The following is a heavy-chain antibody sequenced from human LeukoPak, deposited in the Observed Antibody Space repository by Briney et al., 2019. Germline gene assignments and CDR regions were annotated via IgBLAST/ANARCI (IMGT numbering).Heavy chain of an antibody. CDR2: ISAYNGNT. V-gene: IGHV1-18*01. D-gene: IGHD2-2*02. Sequence: ASVKVSCKASGYTFTSYGISWVRQAPGQGLEWMGWISAYNGNTNYAQKLQGRVNMTTDTSTSTDYMELRSLRSDDTAVYYCARQQYQLRYLFGFWFDPWGQGTLVTVSS. CDR3: ARQQYQLRYLFGFWFDP. CDR1: GYTFTSYG. J-gene: IGHJ5*02.